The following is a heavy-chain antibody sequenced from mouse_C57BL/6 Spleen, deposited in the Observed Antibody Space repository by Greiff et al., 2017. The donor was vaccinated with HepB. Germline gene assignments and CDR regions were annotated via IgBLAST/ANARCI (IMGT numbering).Heavy chain of an antibody. Sequence: DVMLVESGGGLVQPGGSLKLSCAASGFTFSDYYMYWVRQTPEKRLEWVAYISNGGGSTYYPDTVKGRFTISRDNAKNTLYLQMSRLKSEDTAMYYCAGMLYYDYLYFDVWGTGTTVTVSS. CDR2: ISNGGGST. CDR1: GFTFSDYY. D-gene: IGHD2-4*01. J-gene: IGHJ1*03. CDR3: AGMLYYDYLYFDV. V-gene: IGHV5-12*01.